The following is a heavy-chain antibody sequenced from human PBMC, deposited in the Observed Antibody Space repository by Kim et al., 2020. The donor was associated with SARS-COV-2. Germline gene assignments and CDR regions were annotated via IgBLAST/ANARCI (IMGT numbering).Heavy chain of an antibody. CDR1: GGSFSGYY. CDR3: ARSLRVVVPAAINPYYFDY. J-gene: IGHJ4*02. V-gene: IGHV4-34*01. CDR2: INHSGST. Sequence: SETLSLTCAVYGGSFSGYYWSWIRQPPGKGLEWIGEINHSGSTNYNPSLKSRVTISVDTSKNQFSLKLSSVTAADTAVYYCARSLRVVVPAAINPYYFDYWGQGTLVTVSS. D-gene: IGHD2-2*02.